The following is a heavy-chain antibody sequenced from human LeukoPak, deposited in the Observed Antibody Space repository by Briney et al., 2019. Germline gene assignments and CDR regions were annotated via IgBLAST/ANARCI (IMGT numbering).Heavy chain of an antibody. CDR3: AKDLCSSTSCFSGAFDI. V-gene: IGHV3-30*18. CDR1: GFTFSSYG. CDR2: ISYDGSNK. J-gene: IGHJ3*02. D-gene: IGHD2-2*01. Sequence: GGSLRLPCAASGFTFSSYGMHWVRQAPGKGLEWVAVISYDGSNKYYADSVKGRFTISRDNSKNTLYLQMNSLRAEDTAVYYCAKDLCSSTSCFSGAFDIWGQGTMVTVSS.